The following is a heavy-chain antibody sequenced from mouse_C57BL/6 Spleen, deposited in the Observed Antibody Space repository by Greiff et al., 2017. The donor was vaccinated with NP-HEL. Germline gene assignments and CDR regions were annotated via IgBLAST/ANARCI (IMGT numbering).Heavy chain of an antibody. V-gene: IGHV1-80*01. CDR1: GYAFSSYW. D-gene: IGHD1-2*01. CDR2: IYPGDGDT. CDR3: ASSITAGGFDY. Sequence: VQLKESGAELVQPGASVKISCKASGYAFSSYWMNWVKQRPGKGLEWIGQIYPGDGDTYYNGNFKGKATLTADKASSTAYLQLSSLTSEEAAVYCCASSITAGGFDYWGQGTTLTVSS. J-gene: IGHJ2*01.